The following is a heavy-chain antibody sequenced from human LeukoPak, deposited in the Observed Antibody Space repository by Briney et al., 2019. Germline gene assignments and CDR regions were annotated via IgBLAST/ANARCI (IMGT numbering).Heavy chain of an antibody. Sequence: GVSLKISCKGSGYSFTSYWISWVRQMPGKGLEWMGRIDPSDSYTNYSPSFQGHVTISADKSISTAYLQWSSLKASDTAMYYCARQSGAGGPRDAFDIWGQGTMVTVSS. V-gene: IGHV5-10-1*01. J-gene: IGHJ3*02. CDR3: ARQSGAGGPRDAFDI. CDR2: IDPSDSYT. CDR1: GYSFTSYW. D-gene: IGHD3-10*01.